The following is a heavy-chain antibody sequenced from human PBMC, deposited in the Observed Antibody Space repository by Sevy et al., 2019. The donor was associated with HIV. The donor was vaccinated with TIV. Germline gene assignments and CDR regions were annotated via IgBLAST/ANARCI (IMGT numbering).Heavy chain of an antibody. CDR3: ATMRGPSSYDFWSGYYNAFDI. D-gene: IGHD3-3*01. CDR2: ISGGGSTI. V-gene: IGHV3-48*02. Sequence: GGSLRLSCAASGFTFSTYSMNWVRQAPGEGLEWLSYISGGGSTIYYADSVKGRFTISRDNSKNSLYLQMNSLRDEDTAVYYCATMRGPSSYDFWSGYYNAFDIWGQGTMVTVSS. J-gene: IGHJ3*02. CDR1: GFTFSTYS.